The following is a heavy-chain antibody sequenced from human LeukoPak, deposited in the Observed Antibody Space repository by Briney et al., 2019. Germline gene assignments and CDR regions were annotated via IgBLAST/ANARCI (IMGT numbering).Heavy chain of an antibody. CDR1: GFTFSSYG. D-gene: IGHD2-21*02. CDR2: IQYDGDGRKK. V-gene: IGHV3-30*02. J-gene: IGHJ4*02. CDR3: AKDRGVRVVVTRYHFDY. Sequence: GGSLSLSCAVSGFTFSSYGMHWVSQAPGKGLEWIAFIQYDGDGRKKYYADSVKGRFTISRDNSKNTLYLQMNRLRAEDTGVYYCAKDRGVRVVVTRYHFDYWGQGTLVTVSS.